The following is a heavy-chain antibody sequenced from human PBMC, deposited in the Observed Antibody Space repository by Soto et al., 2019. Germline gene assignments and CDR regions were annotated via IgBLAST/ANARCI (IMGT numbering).Heavy chain of an antibody. CDR2: IIPILGIA. V-gene: IGHV1-69*08. Sequence: QVQLVQSGAEVKKPGSSVKVSCKASGGTFSSYTISWVRQAPGQGLEWMGRIIPILGIANYAQKFQGRVTITADKSTRTAYMELSSLRSEDTAVYYCARDPQVIVGAQRYFDLWGRGTLVTVSS. J-gene: IGHJ2*01. D-gene: IGHD1-26*01. CDR1: GGTFSSYT. CDR3: ARDPQVIVGAQRYFDL.